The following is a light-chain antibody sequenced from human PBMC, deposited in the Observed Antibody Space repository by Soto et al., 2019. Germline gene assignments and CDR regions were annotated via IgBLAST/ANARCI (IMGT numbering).Light chain of an antibody. J-gene: IGKJ1*01. Sequence: DIQMTQSPSTLSASVGDRVTITCRASQSISSWLAWYQQKPGKAPKLLIYAVSNRFSGVPDRFSGSGSGTDFTLKISRVEAEDVGVYYCMQSIQLPRTFGQGTKVEIK. CDR2: AVS. V-gene: IGKV1-5*01. CDR1: QSISSW. CDR3: MQSIQLPRT.